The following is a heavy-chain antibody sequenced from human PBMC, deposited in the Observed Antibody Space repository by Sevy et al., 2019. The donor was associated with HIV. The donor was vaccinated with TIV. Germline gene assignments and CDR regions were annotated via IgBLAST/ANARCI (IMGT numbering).Heavy chain of an antibody. Sequence: ASVKVSCKASGYTFTNFGINWVRQAPGQGLEWMGWITSDNGNTKYAQKFQGRLTMTRDTFTSTAYLDLRSLRSDDTAVYYCARARTAKYCISASCYWRHMDVWGKGTTVTVSS. CDR2: ITSDNGNT. CDR1: GYTFTNFG. D-gene: IGHD2-2*01. CDR3: ARARTAKYCISASCYWRHMDV. J-gene: IGHJ6*03. V-gene: IGHV1-18*01.